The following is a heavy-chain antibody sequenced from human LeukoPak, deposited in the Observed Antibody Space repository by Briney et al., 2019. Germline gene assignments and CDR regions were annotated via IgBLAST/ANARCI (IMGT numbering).Heavy chain of an antibody. J-gene: IGHJ4*02. V-gene: IGHV2-5*02. CDR1: GFSISSSGMA. CDR2: IYWDDDT. D-gene: IGHD3-10*01. Sequence: SGPTLVNPTQTLTLTCTFSGFSISSSGMAVGWIRQPPGKALEWFALIYWDDDTRYSPSLRSRLTITKDTSKNQVVLKITNMDPLDTATYYCARHYYVSGRNYFDYWGQGTLVTVSS. CDR3: ARHYYVSGRNYFDY.